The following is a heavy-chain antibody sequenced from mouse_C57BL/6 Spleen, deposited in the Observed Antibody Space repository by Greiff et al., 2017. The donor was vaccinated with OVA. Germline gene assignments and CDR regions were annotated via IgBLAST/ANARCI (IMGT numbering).Heavy chain of an antibody. CDR3: ARSDYGNYAWFAY. Sequence: EVHLVESEGGLVQPGSSMKLSCTASGFTFSDYYMAWVRQVPEKGLEWVANINYDGSSTYYLDSLKSRFIISRDNAKNILYLQMSSLKSEDTATYYCARSDYGNYAWFAYWGQGTLVTVSA. CDR1: GFTFSDYY. V-gene: IGHV5-16*01. J-gene: IGHJ3*01. D-gene: IGHD2-1*01. CDR2: INYDGSST.